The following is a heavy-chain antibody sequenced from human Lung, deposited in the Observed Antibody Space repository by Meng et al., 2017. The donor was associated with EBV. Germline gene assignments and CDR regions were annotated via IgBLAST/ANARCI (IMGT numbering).Heavy chain of an antibody. Sequence: QVELQESGPGLVQPSQTLSLTCTVSGGSVISGGYYWSWIRQQPGKGLEWIGYIYYTGSSFYNPSLKSRVTISVDTSKNQFSLNLSSVTAADTAVYYCANAGRFGESLGDYWGQGILVTVSS. CDR3: ANAGRFGESLGDY. V-gene: IGHV4-31*03. CDR2: IYYTGSS. D-gene: IGHD3-10*01. CDR1: GGSVISGGYY. J-gene: IGHJ4*02.